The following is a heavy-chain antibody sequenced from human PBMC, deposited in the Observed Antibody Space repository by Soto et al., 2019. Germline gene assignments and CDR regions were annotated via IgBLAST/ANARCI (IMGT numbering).Heavy chain of an antibody. Sequence: QVQLVQSGAEVKKPGASVKVSCKASGYTFTRYDINWVRQATGQGLEWMGWMNPNSANTGYAQKFQGRVTMTRNTALSTADKLPSSRRVEGTGVYYCAREGVRGMEVWCPGNRVTFSS. CDR1: GYTFTRYD. CDR3: AREGVRGMEV. V-gene: IGHV1-8*01. J-gene: IGHJ6*01. D-gene: IGHD3-16*01. CDR2: MNPNSANT.